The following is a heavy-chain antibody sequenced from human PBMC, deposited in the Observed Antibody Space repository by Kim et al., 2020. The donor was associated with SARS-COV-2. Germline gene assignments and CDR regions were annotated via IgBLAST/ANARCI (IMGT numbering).Heavy chain of an antibody. CDR3: ARDIFMGRTMTQDYYYYGMDV. Sequence: GGSLRLSCAASGFTFSSYSMNWVRQAPGKGLEWVSSISSSSSYIYYADSVKGRFTISRDNAKNSLYLQMNSLRAEDTAVYYCARDIFMGRTMTQDYYYYGMDVWGQGTTVTVSS. CDR1: GFTFSSYS. D-gene: IGHD3-22*01. CDR2: ISSSSSYI. J-gene: IGHJ6*02. V-gene: IGHV3-21*01.